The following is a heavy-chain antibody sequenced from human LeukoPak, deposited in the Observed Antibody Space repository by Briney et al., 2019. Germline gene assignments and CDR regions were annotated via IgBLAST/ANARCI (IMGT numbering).Heavy chain of an antibody. D-gene: IGHD3-22*01. CDR3: ARGKYYYDSPSWFDP. V-gene: IGHV4-39*07. CDR2: INHSGST. CDR1: GGSISSSNYY. Sequence: SETLSLTCTVSGGSISSSNYYWSWIRQPPGKGLEWIGEINHSGSTNYNPSLKSRVTISVDTSKNQFSLKLSSVTAADTAVYYCARGKYYYDSPSWFDPWGQGTLVTVSS. J-gene: IGHJ5*02.